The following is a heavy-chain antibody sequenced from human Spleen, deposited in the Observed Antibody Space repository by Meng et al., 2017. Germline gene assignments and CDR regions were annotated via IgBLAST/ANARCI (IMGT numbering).Heavy chain of an antibody. Sequence: GESLKISCAASGFTFSSYAMSWVRQAPGKGLEWVSAISGSGGSTYYADSVKGRFTISRDNSKNTLYLQMNSLRAEDTAVYYCARAHLHGGQWLARRRSYYYGMDVWGQGTTVTVSS. CDR3: ARAHLHGGQWLARRRSYYYGMDV. CDR2: ISGSGGST. J-gene: IGHJ6*02. CDR1: GFTFSSYA. V-gene: IGHV3-23*01. D-gene: IGHD6-19*01.